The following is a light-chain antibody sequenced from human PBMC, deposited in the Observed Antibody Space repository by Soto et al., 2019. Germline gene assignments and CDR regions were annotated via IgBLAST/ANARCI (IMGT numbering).Light chain of an antibody. CDR3: GSYASSSTLYV. V-gene: IGLV2-14*01. J-gene: IGLJ1*01. CDR1: SSDVGGYNY. CDR2: DVS. Sequence: QSVLTQPASVSGSPGQSITISCAGTSSDVGGYNYVSWYQQHSGKAPKLMIYDVSNRPSGVSNCFSGSKSGNMASLTISGLQAEDEADYYCGSYASSSTLYVFGTGTKVTVL.